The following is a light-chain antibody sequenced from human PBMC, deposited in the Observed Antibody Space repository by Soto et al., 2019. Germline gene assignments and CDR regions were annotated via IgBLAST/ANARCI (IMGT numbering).Light chain of an antibody. CDR1: SSDVCGYNY. J-gene: IGLJ3*02. Sequence: QSALTQPASVSGSPGQSITISCTGTSSDVCGYNYVSWYQQHPGKAPKIMIYEVSNRPSGVSNRFSGSKSGNTASLTISGLQAEDEADYYCSSYTSSSTHWVFGGGTKLTVL. V-gene: IGLV2-14*01. CDR2: EVS. CDR3: SSYTSSSTHWV.